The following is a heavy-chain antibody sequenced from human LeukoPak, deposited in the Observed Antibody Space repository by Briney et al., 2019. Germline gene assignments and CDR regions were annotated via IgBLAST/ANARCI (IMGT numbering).Heavy chain of an antibody. Sequence: EASVKVSCKASGYTFNSYGISWVRQAPGQGLEWMGWINPNTGGTNYAQKFQGRVTMTRDTSISTAYMELSRLRSDDTAVYYCATFAGEHQAPFDYWGQGTLVTVSS. V-gene: IGHV1-2*02. D-gene: IGHD1-26*01. CDR3: ATFAGEHQAPFDY. J-gene: IGHJ4*02. CDR2: INPNTGGT. CDR1: GYTFNSYG.